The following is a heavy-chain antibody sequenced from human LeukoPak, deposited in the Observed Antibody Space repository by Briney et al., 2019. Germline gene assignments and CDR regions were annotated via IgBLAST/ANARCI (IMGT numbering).Heavy chain of an antibody. CDR3: ARVYPDYYDSSGYLGGIAFDI. V-gene: IGHV4-59*01. Sequence: SETLSLTCTVSGGSISSYYWSWIRQPPGKGLEWIGYIYYSGSTYYNPSLKSRVTISVDTSKNQFSLKLSSVTAADTAVYYCARVYPDYYDSSGYLGGIAFDIWGQGTMVTVSS. CDR1: GGSISSYY. CDR2: IYYSGST. D-gene: IGHD3-22*01. J-gene: IGHJ3*02.